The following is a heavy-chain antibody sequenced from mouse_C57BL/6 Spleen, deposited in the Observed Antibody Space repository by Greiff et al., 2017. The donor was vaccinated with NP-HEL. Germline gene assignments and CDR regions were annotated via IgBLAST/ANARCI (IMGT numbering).Heavy chain of an antibody. Sequence: VQLQQPGAELVKPGASVKLSCKASGYTFTSYWLHLVQQRPGQGLEWIGMIHPYSGSTNYNEKFKSKATLTVDKSSSTAYMQLSSLTSEDSAVYYCAREGGIYDGYYGFAYWGQGTLVTVSA. V-gene: IGHV1-64*01. J-gene: IGHJ3*01. CDR1: GYTFTSYW. CDR3: AREGGIYDGYYGFAY. CDR2: IHPYSGST. D-gene: IGHD2-3*01.